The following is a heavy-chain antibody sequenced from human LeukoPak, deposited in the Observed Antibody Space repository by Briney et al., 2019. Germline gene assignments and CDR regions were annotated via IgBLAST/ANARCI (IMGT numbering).Heavy chain of an antibody. D-gene: IGHD5-18*01. Sequence: HPGRSLRLSCAASGFTFSSYGMHWVRQAPGKGLEWVAVISYDGSNKYYADSVKGRFTISRDNSKNTLYLQMNSLRAEDTAVYYCAREGPTAMVTYGAFDYWGQGTLVTVSS. CDR3: AREGPTAMVTYGAFDY. J-gene: IGHJ4*02. CDR1: GFTFSSYG. V-gene: IGHV3-30*03. CDR2: ISYDGSNK.